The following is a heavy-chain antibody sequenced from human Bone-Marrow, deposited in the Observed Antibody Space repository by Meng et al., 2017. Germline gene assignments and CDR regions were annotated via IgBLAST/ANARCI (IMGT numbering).Heavy chain of an antibody. D-gene: IGHD3-10*01. J-gene: IGHJ3*02. CDR1: DFTFSSYS. Sequence: GASMKFCCAASDFTFSSYSMNWVHPAAGKGLEWVAVIWYDGSNKYYADSVKGRFTISKDTSKNTLYLQMNSPRAEDTAVYYCARDLRAGLRLWFGELLYTRPIGSGDAFDIWGQGTMVTVSS. CDR3: ARDLRAGLRLWFGELLYTRPIGSGDAFDI. V-gene: IGHV3-33*08. CDR2: IWYDGSNK.